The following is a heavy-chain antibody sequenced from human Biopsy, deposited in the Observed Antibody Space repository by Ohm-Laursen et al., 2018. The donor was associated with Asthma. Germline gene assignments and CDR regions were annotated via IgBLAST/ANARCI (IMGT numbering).Heavy chain of an antibody. CDR2: IYSGGTS. CDR1: GFAVSRDY. D-gene: IGHD6-19*01. V-gene: IGHV3-53*01. Sequence: SLRLSCAASGFAVSRDYMFWVRQAPGKDLEWVSVIYSGGTSHTADSVRGRFTISRDFSKNTLHLQMHSLRVEDTAVYYCARGDSSGWSHYYFDYWGQGTLVTVSS. CDR3: ARGDSSGWSHYYFDY. J-gene: IGHJ4*02.